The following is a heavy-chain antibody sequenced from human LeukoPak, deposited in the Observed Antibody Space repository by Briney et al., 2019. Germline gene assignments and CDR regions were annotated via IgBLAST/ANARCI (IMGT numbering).Heavy chain of an antibody. V-gene: IGHV1-2*04. CDR1: GYTFTGYY. Sequence: ASVKVSCKASGYTFTGYYMHWVRQAPGQGLEWMGWINPNSGGTNYAQKFQGWVTMTRDTSISTAYMELSRLRSDDTAVYYCARGTPRNQLLLYHFDYWGQGTLVTVSS. CDR2: INPNSGGT. D-gene: IGHD2-2*02. CDR3: ARGTPRNQLLLYHFDY. J-gene: IGHJ4*02.